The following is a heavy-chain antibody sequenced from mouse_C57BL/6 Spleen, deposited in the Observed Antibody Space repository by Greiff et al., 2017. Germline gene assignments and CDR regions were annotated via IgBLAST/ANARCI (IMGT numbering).Heavy chain of an antibody. J-gene: IGHJ3*01. CDR1: GYAFSSSW. CDR2: IYPGDGDT. V-gene: IGHV1-82*01. Sequence: QVQLKESGPELVQPGASVKISCKASGYAFSSSWMNWVQQRPGKGLEWIGRIYPGDGDTNYNGKFKGKATLTADKSSSTAYMQLSSLTSEDSAVYFCARSDYSNSWFAYWGQGTLVTVSA. D-gene: IGHD2-5*01. CDR3: ARSDYSNSWFAY.